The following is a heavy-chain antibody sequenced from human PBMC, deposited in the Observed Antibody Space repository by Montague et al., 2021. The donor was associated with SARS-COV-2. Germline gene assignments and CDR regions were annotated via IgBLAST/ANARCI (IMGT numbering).Heavy chain of an antibody. CDR1: GGSVSRISSH. CDR3: ARLYGSSFDY. J-gene: IGHJ4*02. CDR2: FYYAGGT. D-gene: IGHD4-17*01. Sequence: SETLSLTCTVSGGSVSRISSHWGWIRQPPGKGLEYIGSFYYAGGTQYNPSLKSRVTISVDTSNDQFFLKMNPVTAADTAVYFCARLYGSSFDYWGQGTLVTVSS. V-gene: IGHV4-39*01.